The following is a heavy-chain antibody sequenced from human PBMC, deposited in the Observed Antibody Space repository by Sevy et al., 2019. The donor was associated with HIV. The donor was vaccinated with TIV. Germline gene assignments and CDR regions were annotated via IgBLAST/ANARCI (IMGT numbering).Heavy chain of an antibody. CDR2: ISSSGSTI. Sequence: GGSLRLSCAVSGFTFSDYYMTWIRQAPGKGLEWVSYISSSGSTIYYAYSVKGRFTISRDNGKNSLYLQMNSLRAEDTAVYYCAGEGSIRAFDIWGQGTMVTVSS. V-gene: IGHV3-11*04. D-gene: IGHD2-21*01. CDR3: AGEGSIRAFDI. J-gene: IGHJ3*02. CDR1: GFTFSDYY.